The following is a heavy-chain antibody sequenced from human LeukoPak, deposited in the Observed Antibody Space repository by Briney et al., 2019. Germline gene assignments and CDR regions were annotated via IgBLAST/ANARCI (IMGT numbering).Heavy chain of an antibody. CDR2: IRFDGSEK. CDR3: AKQGLVPATAGD. J-gene: IGHJ4*02. V-gene: IGHV3-30*02. Sequence: GGSLRLSCAASEFPFSSYAMHWVRQAPGKGLEWLSFIRFDGSEKYYADSVKARFSISRDNSMNTLYLQMNSLRPEDTAVYYCAKQGLVPATAGDWGQGTLVTVSS. CDR1: EFPFSSYA. D-gene: IGHD2-2*01.